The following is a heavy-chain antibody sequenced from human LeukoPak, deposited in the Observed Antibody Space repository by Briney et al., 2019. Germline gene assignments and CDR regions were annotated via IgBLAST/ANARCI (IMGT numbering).Heavy chain of an antibody. D-gene: IGHD5/OR15-5a*01. CDR2: FNPSGDST. CDR1: GYMFTRYN. J-gene: IGHJ4*02. CDR3: ARTSSVLYGFDY. Sequence: ASVKVSCKASGYMFTRYNIHGVRQAPGQGLEWLGIFNPSGDSTSYAQKFQGRVTMTRDTSTSTVYMELSSLRSEDTAVYYCARTSSVLYGFDYWGQGTLVIVSS. V-gene: IGHV1-46*01.